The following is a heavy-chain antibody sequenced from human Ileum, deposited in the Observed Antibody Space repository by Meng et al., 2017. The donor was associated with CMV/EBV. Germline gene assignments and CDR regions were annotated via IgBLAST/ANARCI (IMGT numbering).Heavy chain of an antibody. CDR1: GGSFSGYH. Sequence: GGGLLKPSEARSLPCAVYGGSFSGYHWTWIRQSPGRGLEWIGEIDHSGSTNCIPSLKSRVTMSVDTPNNQFSLKLSSVTAADTAVYYCARGRWRGYISGYMYNWFDPWGQGTLVTVSS. J-gene: IGHJ5*02. CDR2: IDHSGST. V-gene: IGHV4-34*01. D-gene: IGHD5-18*01. CDR3: ARGRWRGYISGYMYNWFDP.